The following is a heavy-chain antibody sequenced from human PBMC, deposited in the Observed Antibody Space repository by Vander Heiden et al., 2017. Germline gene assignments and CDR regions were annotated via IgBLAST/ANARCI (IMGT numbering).Heavy chain of an antibody. Sequence: EVQLLESGGGLVQPGGSLRLSCAASGFTFSSYAMSWVRQAPGKGLEWVSAISGSGGSTYYADSVKGRFTISRDNSKNTLYLQMNSLRAEDTAVYYCAKAFYYYDSSGYYPSNFDYWGQGTLVTVSS. V-gene: IGHV3-23*01. CDR3: AKAFYYYDSSGYYPSNFDY. CDR1: GFTFSSYA. D-gene: IGHD3-22*01. J-gene: IGHJ4*02. CDR2: ISGSGGST.